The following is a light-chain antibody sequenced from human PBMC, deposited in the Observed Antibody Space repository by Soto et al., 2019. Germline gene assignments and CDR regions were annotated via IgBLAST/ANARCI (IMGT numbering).Light chain of an antibody. V-gene: IGLV2-14*01. Sequence: QSVLTQPASVXGAPGQSIAISCTGSSSDVGAYNYVSWYQQHPGKAPKLMIYDVSNRPSGISNRFSGSKSGNTASLTISGLQAEDEADYYCSTYTSSSNPLYVFGTGTKVTV. CDR2: DVS. CDR3: STYTSSSNPLYV. CDR1: SSDVGAYNY. J-gene: IGLJ1*01.